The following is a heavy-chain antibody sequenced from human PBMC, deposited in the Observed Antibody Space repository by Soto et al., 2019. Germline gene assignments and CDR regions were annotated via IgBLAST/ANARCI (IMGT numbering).Heavy chain of an antibody. Sequence: QVQLQESGPGLVKPSGTLSLTCAVSGGSISSSNWWSWVRRPPGKGLEWIGEIYHSGSTNYNPSLKRRVPISVDTSKTPFSLKLSSVTAADTAVYYCARGAILTGYYNVTGFEYWGHGTLVTVSS. CDR1: GGSISSSNW. V-gene: IGHV4-4*02. D-gene: IGHD3-9*01. CDR2: IYHSGST. J-gene: IGHJ4*01. CDR3: ARGAILTGYYNVTGFEY.